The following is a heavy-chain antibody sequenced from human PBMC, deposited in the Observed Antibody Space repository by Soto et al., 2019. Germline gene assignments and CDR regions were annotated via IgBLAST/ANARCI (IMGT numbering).Heavy chain of an antibody. CDR2: IIPIFGTV. Sequence: QVQLVQSGAEVKKPGSSVKVSCKASGGTFSNYTITWVRQAPGQGLEWMGGIIPIFGTVNYAQKFQGRVKITADESTSTVYMELSSLRSEDTAVYYCVTTYDSSGYYVGYYFDYCGQGTLVTVSS. CDR1: GGTFSNYT. D-gene: IGHD3-22*01. V-gene: IGHV1-69*12. J-gene: IGHJ4*02. CDR3: VTTYDSSGYYVGYYFDY.